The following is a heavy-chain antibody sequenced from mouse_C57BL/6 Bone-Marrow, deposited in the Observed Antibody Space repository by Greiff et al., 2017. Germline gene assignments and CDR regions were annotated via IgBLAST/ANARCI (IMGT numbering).Heavy chain of an antibody. CDR1: GFTFTDYY. J-gene: IGHJ3*01. Sequence: EVQLQESGPVLVKPGPSVKISCKASGFTFTDYYMHWVKQSHGKSLEWIGLVYPYNGGTSYNQKFKGKATLTVDTSSSTAYMELNSLTSEDSAVYYCAVDPLYYGIPAWCAYWGKGTLVTVSA. D-gene: IGHD2-1*01. CDR3: AVDPLYYGIPAWCAY. CDR2: VYPYNGGT. V-gene: IGHV1-36*01.